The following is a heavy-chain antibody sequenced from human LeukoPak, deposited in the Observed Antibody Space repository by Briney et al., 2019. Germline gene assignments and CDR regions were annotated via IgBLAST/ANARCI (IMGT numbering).Heavy chain of an antibody. CDR1: GFTFDDYG. D-gene: IGHD1-26*01. CDR2: INWNGGST. Sequence: GGSLRLSCAASGFTFDDYGMSWVRQAPGKGLEWVSGINWNGGSTGYADSVKGRFTISRDNAKNSLHLQMKSLRAEDTAVYYCARRGYHDYSGFDYWGQGTLVTVSS. CDR3: ARRGYHDYSGFDY. J-gene: IGHJ4*02. V-gene: IGHV3-20*04.